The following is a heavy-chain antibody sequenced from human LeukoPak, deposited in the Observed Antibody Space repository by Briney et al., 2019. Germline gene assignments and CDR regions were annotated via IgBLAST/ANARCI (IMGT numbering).Heavy chain of an antibody. CDR2: ISSSSSYI. D-gene: IGHD3-10*01. V-gene: IGHV3-21*01. J-gene: IGHJ3*02. Sequence: PGGALRLSCAASGSTFSSYSMNWVRQAPGKGLEWVSSISSSSSYIYYADSVKGRFTISRDNAKNSLYLQMNSLRAEDTAVYYCARAGGWFGELLSDAFDIWGQGTMVTVSS. CDR1: GSTFSSYS. CDR3: ARAGGWFGELLSDAFDI.